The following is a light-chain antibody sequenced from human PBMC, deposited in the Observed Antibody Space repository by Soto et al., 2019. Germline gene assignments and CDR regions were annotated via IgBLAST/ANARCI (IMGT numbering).Light chain of an antibody. CDR1: GNDIGAYDY. J-gene: IGLJ1*01. Sequence: QSVLTQPTSVSGSPGQSIAIPCTGNGNDIGAYDYVSWYQQHPGKAPRLLIHGVRNRPPGISSRFSGFKSGLTASLTISGFQAEDEADYYCSSFTTSRLYVFGPGTKVTVL. CDR2: GVR. CDR3: SSFTTSRLYV. V-gene: IGLV2-14*01.